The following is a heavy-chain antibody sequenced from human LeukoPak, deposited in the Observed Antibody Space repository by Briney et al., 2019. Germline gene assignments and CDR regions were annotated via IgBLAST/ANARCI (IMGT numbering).Heavy chain of an antibody. Sequence: ASVKVSCKASGYTFTGYYMHWVRQAPGQGLEWMGWINPNSGGTNYAQKLQGRVTMTTDTSTSTAYMELRSLRSDDTAVYYCARVGAPPTYYYGSGSYPFDYWGQGTLVTVSS. CDR1: GYTFTGYY. V-gene: IGHV1-2*02. D-gene: IGHD3-10*01. CDR3: ARVGAPPTYYYGSGSYPFDY. J-gene: IGHJ4*02. CDR2: INPNSGGT.